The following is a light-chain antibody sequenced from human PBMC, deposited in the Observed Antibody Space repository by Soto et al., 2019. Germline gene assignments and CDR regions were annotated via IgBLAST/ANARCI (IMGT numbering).Light chain of an antibody. V-gene: IGKV3-15*01. CDR3: QQYNNWPFS. Sequence: EIVMTQSPGTLYVSPGERATLSCRAGQGVTTNFAWYQQKSGQSPRLLIYDVSIRATGFPARFSGTESETDFTLTISGLQSADSAVYFCQQYNNWPFSFGQGTRLEIK. CDR2: DVS. CDR1: QGVTTN. J-gene: IGKJ5*01.